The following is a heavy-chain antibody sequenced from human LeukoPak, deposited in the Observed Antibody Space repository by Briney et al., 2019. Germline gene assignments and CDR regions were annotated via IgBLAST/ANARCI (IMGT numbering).Heavy chain of an antibody. Sequence: GESLRLSCAASGFTLSSSWMHRVRQAPGKGLVWVSRIKSDGSSTSYADSVKGRFTISRDNAKNTLYLQMNSLRAEDTAVYYCARGGSPFYWGQGILVTVSS. CDR1: GFTLSSSW. CDR2: IKSDGSST. D-gene: IGHD3-10*01. CDR3: ARGGSPFY. V-gene: IGHV3-74*01. J-gene: IGHJ4*02.